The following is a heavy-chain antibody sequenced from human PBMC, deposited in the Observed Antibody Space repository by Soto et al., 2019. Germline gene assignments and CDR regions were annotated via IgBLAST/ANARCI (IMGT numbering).Heavy chain of an antibody. V-gene: IGHV1-8*01. Sequence: ASVKVSCKASGYTFTSYDINWVRQATGQGLEWMGWMNPNSGNTGYAQKSQGRVTMTRNTSISTAYMELSSLRSEDTAVYYCARTHSSSWLYYYYGMDVWGQGTTVTVSS. CDR2: MNPNSGNT. J-gene: IGHJ6*02. D-gene: IGHD6-13*01. CDR3: ARTHSSSWLYYYYGMDV. CDR1: GYTFTSYD.